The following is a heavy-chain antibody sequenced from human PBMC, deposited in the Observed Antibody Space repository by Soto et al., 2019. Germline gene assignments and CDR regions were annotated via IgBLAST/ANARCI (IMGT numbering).Heavy chain of an antibody. Sequence: PGGSLRLSCAASGFTFSSYWMSWVRQAPGKGLEWVANIKQDGSEKYYVDSVKGRFTISRDNAKNSLYLQMNSLRAEDTAVYYCARDFTMVRGVIFRKTRNFDYWGQGTLVTVSS. CDR3: ARDFTMVRGVIFRKTRNFDY. J-gene: IGHJ4*02. CDR1: GFTFSSYW. V-gene: IGHV3-7*01. D-gene: IGHD3-10*01. CDR2: IKQDGSEK.